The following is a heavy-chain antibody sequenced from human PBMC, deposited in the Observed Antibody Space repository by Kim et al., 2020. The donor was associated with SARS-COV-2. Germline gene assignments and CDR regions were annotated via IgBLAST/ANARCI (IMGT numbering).Heavy chain of an antibody. CDR3: ARDGQLLDYFDY. CDR2: IWYDGSNK. CDR1: GFTFSSYG. Sequence: GGSLRLSCAASGFTFSSYGMHWVRQAPGKGLEWVAVIWYDGSNKYYADSVKGRFTISRDNSKNTLYLQMNSLRAEDTAVYYCARDGQLLDYFDYWGQGTLVTVSS. J-gene: IGHJ4*02. D-gene: IGHD6-6*01. V-gene: IGHV3-33*01.